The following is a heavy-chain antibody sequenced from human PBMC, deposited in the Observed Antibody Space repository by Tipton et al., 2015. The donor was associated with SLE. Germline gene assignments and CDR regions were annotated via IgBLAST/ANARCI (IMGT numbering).Heavy chain of an antibody. CDR2: INHSGST. D-gene: IGHD6-13*01. CDR3: ASIAAAGKWYFDL. CDR1: GGSFSGYY. J-gene: IGHJ2*01. V-gene: IGHV4-34*01. Sequence: TLSLTCAVYGGSFSGYYWSWIRQPPGKGLEWIGEINHSGSTNYNPSLKSRVTISVDTSKNQFSLKLSSVTAADTAVYYCASIAAAGKWYFDLWGRGTLVTVSP.